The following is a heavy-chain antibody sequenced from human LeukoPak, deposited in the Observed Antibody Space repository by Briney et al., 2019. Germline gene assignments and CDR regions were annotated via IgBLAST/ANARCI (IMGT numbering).Heavy chain of an antibody. D-gene: IGHD6-19*01. V-gene: IGHV4-59*12. J-gene: IGHJ4*02. CDR3: ARETTEGSGDSVAAQGDPFVDY. Sequence: SETLSLTCTVSGGSISSYYWSWIRQPPGKGLEWIGYIYYSGSTNYNPSLKSRVTISVDTSKNQFSLKLSSVTAADTAVYYCARETTEGSGDSVAAQGDPFVDYWGQGTLVTVSS. CDR2: IYYSGST. CDR1: GGSISSYY.